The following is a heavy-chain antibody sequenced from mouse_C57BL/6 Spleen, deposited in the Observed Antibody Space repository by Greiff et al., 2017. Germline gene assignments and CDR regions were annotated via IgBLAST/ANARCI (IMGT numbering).Heavy chain of an antibody. Sequence: VQLQQSGPELVKPGASVKMSCKASGYTFTDYNMHWVKQSHGKSLEWIGYINPNNGGTSYNQKFKGKATLTVNKSSSTAYMELRSLTSEDSAVYYCARTDDYPAWFAYWGQGTLVTVSA. V-gene: IGHV1-22*01. CDR2: INPNNGGT. D-gene: IGHD2-4*01. CDR1: GYTFTDYN. J-gene: IGHJ3*01. CDR3: ARTDDYPAWFAY.